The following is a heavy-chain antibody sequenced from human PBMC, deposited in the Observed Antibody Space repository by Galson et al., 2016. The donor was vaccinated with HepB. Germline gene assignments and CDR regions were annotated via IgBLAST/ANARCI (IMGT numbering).Heavy chain of an antibody. J-gene: IGHJ4*02. D-gene: IGHD1-26*01. CDR2: ISYDGVRE. V-gene: IGHV3-30*03. CDR3: ASGIVGSANRDY. CDR1: GFTFNTYG. Sequence: SLRLSCAASGFTFNTYGLHWVRQVPGKGLEWLAVISYDGVREEYADSVRARFTISRDNSRYTLHLQMNSLRTEDTAVYFCASGIVGSANRDYWGQGTMVTVSS.